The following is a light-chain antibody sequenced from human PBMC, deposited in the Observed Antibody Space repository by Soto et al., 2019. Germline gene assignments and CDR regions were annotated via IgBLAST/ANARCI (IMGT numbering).Light chain of an antibody. CDR2: XXX. Sequence: EIVLTQSPGTLSLSPGERATLSCRASQSVGSSYLAWYQQKPGXAXXXXXFXXXNRATGIPASFRGSGTGTDFPLAINCLEPEDVALYSCQQYGSAARTCGQG. CDR3: QQYGSAART. CDR1: QSVGSSY. J-gene: IGKJ1*01. V-gene: IGKV3-20*01.